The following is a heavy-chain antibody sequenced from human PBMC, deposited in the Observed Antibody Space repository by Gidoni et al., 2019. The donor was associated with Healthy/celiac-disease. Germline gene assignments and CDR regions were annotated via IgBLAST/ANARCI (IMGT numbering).Heavy chain of an antibody. J-gene: IGHJ4*02. CDR2: INPSGGRT. V-gene: IGHV1-46*01. D-gene: IGHD5-12*01. CDR3: ARYFDNWRGGYASDY. CDR1: GYTFTSYY. Sequence: QVQLVQSGAEGQKPGASVKVSCTSTGYTFTSYYMHWLRQAPGPGLAWMGIINPSGGRTSYAQKFQGRVTMTRDTSTSTVYMELCSLRSEDTAVYYCARYFDNWRGGYASDYWGQGTLVTVSS.